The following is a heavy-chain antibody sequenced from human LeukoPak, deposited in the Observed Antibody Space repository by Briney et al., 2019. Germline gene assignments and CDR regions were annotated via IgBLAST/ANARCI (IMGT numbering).Heavy chain of an antibody. J-gene: IGHJ6*02. CDR1: GYTFTSYG. CDR2: ISAYNGNT. CDR3: ARVCEGTIFGVVTYYYYGMDV. Sequence: ASVKVSCKASGYTFTSYGISWVRQAPGQGLEWMGWISAYNGNTNYAQKLQGRVTMTTDTSTSTAYMELRSLRSDDTAVYYCARVCEGTIFGVVTYYYYGMDVWGRGTTVTVSS. D-gene: IGHD3-3*01. V-gene: IGHV1-18*01.